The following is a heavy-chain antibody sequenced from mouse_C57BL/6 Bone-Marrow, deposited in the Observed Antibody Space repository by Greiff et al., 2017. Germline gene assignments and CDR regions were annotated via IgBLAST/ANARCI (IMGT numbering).Heavy chain of an antibody. V-gene: IGHV5-17*01. CDR1: GFTFSDYG. D-gene: IGHD3-2*02. CDR2: ISSGSSTI. Sequence: EVMLVESGGGLVQPGGSLKLSCAASGFTFSDYGMHWVRQAPEKGLAWVAYISSGSSTIYYADTVKGRFTISRDNAKNTLFLQMTSLRSEETAMYYCARGGAQALFDYWGQGTTLTVSS. J-gene: IGHJ2*01. CDR3: ARGGAQALFDY.